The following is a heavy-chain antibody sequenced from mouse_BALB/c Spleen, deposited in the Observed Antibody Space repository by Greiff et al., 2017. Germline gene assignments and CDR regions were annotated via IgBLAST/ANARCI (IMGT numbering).Heavy chain of an antibody. CDR3: AGNGNSLFDD. D-gene: IGHD2-1*01. Sequence: VQLLQSGAELVKPGASVKLSCTASGFNIKDTYMPWVKPRPEQGLEWIGRIDPANGNTKYAPKFQGKATITADTSSNTAYLQLSSLTSEDTAVYYCAGNGNSLFDDWGQGTTLTVSA. V-gene: IGHV14-3*02. J-gene: IGHJ2*01. CDR1: GFNIKDTY. CDR2: IDPANGNT.